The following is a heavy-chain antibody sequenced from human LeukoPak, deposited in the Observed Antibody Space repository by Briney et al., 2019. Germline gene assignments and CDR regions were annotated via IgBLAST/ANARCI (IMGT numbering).Heavy chain of an antibody. Sequence: GGSLRLSCAASGFTLRSFSMHWVRQSPGRGLEYVSAINYKGGTTYYADSVKDRLTISRDNSRNTLYLQMASLRDEDMGVYYCARVGPATAFDYWGQGTQVTVSS. CDR2: INYKGGTT. J-gene: IGHJ4*02. V-gene: IGHV3-64*02. CDR1: GFTLRSFS. CDR3: ARVGPATAFDY.